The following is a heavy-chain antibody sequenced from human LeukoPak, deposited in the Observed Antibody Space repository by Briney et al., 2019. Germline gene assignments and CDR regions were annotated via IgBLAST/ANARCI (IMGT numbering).Heavy chain of an antibody. V-gene: IGHV3-48*03. CDR1: GFTLSCYE. CDR2: ISASGSTI. J-gene: IGHJ6*02. Sequence: GGSLRLSCAASGFTLSCYEMNWVRQAPGRGLEWVSYISASGSTIHYADSVKGRFIISRHNAKKSLYLQMNSLRAEDTAVYHCARVRVLAMDVWGQGTTVIVSS. CDR3: ARVRVLAMDV. D-gene: IGHD4-17*01.